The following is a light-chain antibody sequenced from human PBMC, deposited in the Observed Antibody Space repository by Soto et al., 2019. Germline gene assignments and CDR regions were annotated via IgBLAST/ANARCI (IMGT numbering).Light chain of an antibody. CDR3: QQYGSSTWT. V-gene: IGKV3-20*01. CDR2: GAS. J-gene: IGKJ1*01. CDR1: QSVSSSY. Sequence: VLTQSPCTLSLSPGQRATLSCRASQSVSSSYLAWYQQKPGQAPRLLIYGASSRATGIPDRFSGSGSGTDFTLTISRLEPEDFAVYYCQQYGSSTWTFGQGTKVDIK.